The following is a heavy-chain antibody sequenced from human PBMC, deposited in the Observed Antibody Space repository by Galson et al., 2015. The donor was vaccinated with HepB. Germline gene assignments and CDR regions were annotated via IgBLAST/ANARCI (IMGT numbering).Heavy chain of an antibody. CDR3: AKDGLYSSSWYSRTRFVSFSEYYGMDV. CDR1: GFTFSSYW. D-gene: IGHD6-13*01. CDR2: IKQDGSEK. V-gene: IGHV3-7*01. J-gene: IGHJ6*02. Sequence: SLRLSCAASGFTFSSYWMSWVRQAPGKGLEWVANIKQDGSEKYYVDSVKGRFTISRDNAKNSLYLQMNSLRAEDTAVYYCAKDGLYSSSWYSRTRFVSFSEYYGMDVWGQGTTVTVSS.